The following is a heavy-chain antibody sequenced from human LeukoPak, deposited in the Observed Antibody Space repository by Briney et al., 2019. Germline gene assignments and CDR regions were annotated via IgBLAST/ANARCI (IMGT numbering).Heavy chain of an antibody. V-gene: IGHV3-74*01. D-gene: IGHD5-12*01. CDR2: INTDGSST. J-gene: IGHJ4*02. Sequence: GGSLRLSCAASGFTFSSYWMHWVRQAPGKGLVWVSRINTDGSSTSYADSVKGRFTLSRDNAKNTLYLQMNSLRAEDTAVYYCARDPNRGSSGYDSSFDYWGQGTLVTVSS. CDR3: ARDPNRGSSGYDSSFDY. CDR1: GFTFSSYW.